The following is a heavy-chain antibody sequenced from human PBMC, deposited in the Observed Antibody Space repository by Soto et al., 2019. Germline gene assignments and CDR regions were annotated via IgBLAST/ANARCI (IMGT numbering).Heavy chain of an antibody. V-gene: IGHV4-34*01. CDR1: DGSFIGYY. CDR2: INHSGST. Sequence: QVQLQQWGAGLLKPSETVSLTCAVYDGSFIGYYGTWIRQPPGKGLEWIGEINHSGSTNYNPSLKSRVTISADTSKNQFSLRLSSVTAAVTAVYYCATLGHFDFWSGFRKGSWFDPWGQGTLVTVSS. CDR3: ATLGHFDFWSGFRKGSWFDP. J-gene: IGHJ5*02. D-gene: IGHD3-3*01.